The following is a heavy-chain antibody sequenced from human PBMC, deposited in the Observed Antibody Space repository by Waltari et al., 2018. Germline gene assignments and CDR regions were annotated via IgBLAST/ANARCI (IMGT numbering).Heavy chain of an antibody. CDR2: IYYSGST. J-gene: IGHJ5*02. V-gene: IGHV4-39*01. CDR3: ARHTRGQDIVVVVAGGNWFDP. Sequence: QLQLQESGPGLVKPSETLSLTCTVSGGSISSSSYYWGWIRQPPGKGLEWIGSIYYSGSTYYNPALKSRVTISVDTSKNQFSLKLSSVTAADTAVYYCARHTRGQDIVVVVAGGNWFDPWGQGTLVTVSS. CDR1: GGSISSSSYY. D-gene: IGHD2-15*01.